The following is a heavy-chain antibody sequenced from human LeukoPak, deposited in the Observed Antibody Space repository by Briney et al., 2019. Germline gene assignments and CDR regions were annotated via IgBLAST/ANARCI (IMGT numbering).Heavy chain of an antibody. CDR3: ARVGDQLLPYYYYMDV. CDR2: IYYSGST. V-gene: IGHV4-59*01. Sequence: SETLSLTCTVSGGSNYWSWIRQPPGKGLEWIAYIYYSGSTNYNPSLKSRVTISVDTSKNQFSLKLSSVTAADTAVYYCARVGDQLLPYYYYMDVRGKGTTVTVSS. J-gene: IGHJ6*03. D-gene: IGHD2-2*01. CDR1: GGSNY.